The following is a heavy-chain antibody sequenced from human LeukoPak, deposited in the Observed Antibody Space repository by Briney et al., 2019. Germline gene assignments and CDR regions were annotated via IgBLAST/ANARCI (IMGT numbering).Heavy chain of an antibody. V-gene: IGHV3-21*06. CDR1: GLTFSTSG. D-gene: IGHD1-14*01. CDR3: ATETNGRHYDY. CDR2: IGPTGSDR. J-gene: IGHJ4*02. Sequence: PGGSLRLSCIASGLTFSTSGFNWVRQAPGEGLEWVASIGPTGSDRYHADSIKGRFTISRDNADNFLYLQMNSLRAEDTAVYYCATETNGRHYDYWGQGTLLTVSS.